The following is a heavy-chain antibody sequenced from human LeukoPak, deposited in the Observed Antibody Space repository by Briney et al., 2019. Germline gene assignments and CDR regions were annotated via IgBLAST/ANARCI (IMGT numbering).Heavy chain of an antibody. CDR3: ARGVPLLRYFDWLSPPAKNYALDY. J-gene: IGHJ4*02. CDR1: GGSFSGYY. CDR2: INHSGST. V-gene: IGHV4-34*01. D-gene: IGHD3-9*01. Sequence: SETLSLTCAVYGGSFSGYYWSWIRQPPGKGLEWIGEINHSGSTNYNPSLNSRVTISVDTSKNQLSLKLSSVTAADTAVYYCARGVPLLRYFDWLSPPAKNYALDYWGQGTLLTVSS.